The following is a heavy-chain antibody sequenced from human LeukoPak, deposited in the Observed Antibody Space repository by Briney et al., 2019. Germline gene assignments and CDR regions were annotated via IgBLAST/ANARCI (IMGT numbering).Heavy chain of an antibody. V-gene: IGHV4-39*07. CDR3: ARSKSSGWFDFDY. CDR1: GGSIISSSYY. D-gene: IGHD6-19*01. J-gene: IGHJ4*02. Sequence: SETLSLTCTVSGGSIISSSYYWGWIRQPPGKGLEWIGSIYYSGSTYYNPSLKSRVTISVDTSKNQLSLKLSSVTAADTAVYYCARSKSSGWFDFDYWGQGTLVTVSS. CDR2: IYYSGST.